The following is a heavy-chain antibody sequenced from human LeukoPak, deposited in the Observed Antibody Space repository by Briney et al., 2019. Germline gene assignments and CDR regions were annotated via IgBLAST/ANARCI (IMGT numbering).Heavy chain of an antibody. Sequence: GASAKVSCKASGYTFTGDGSSGVRQAPGQGLEWMGWISAYNGNTNYTQNLQGSVTMTTDTSTSTAYMELRSLRSDDAAVYYCARGTRRGIAAAGAIFDYWGQGTLVTVSP. V-gene: IGHV1-18*01. D-gene: IGHD6-13*01. J-gene: IGHJ4*02. CDR2: ISAYNGNT. CDR3: ARGTRRGIAAAGAIFDY. CDR1: GYTFTGDG.